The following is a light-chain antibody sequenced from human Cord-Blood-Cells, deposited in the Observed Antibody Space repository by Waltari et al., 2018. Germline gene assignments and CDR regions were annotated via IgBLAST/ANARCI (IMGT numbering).Light chain of an antibody. J-gene: IGLJ3*02. CDR1: SSDVGSYNL. V-gene: IGLV2-23*02. CDR3: CSYAGSSTLV. CDR2: EVS. Sequence: QSALTQPASVSGSPGQSITISCTGTSSDVGSYNLVSWYQQHPGKAPKLMIYEVSKRPAGVSNRFSGSKSGNTASLTISVLQAEDEADDYCCSYAGSSTLVFGGGTKLTVL.